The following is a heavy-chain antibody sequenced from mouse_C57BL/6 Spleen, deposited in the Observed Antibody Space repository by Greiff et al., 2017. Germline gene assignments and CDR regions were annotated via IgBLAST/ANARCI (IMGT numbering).Heavy chain of an antibody. CDR3: ARGATGYYFDY. J-gene: IGHJ2*01. V-gene: IGHV3-6*01. CDR2: ISYDGSN. Sequence: VSGPCLVQPSPSLSLTCSVTGYSITSGYYWNWIRQFPGNKLEWMGYISYDGSNNYNPSLKNRISIARNTSKKQFFLKLNSVTAEDTATYYCARGATGYYFDYWGQGTTLTVSA. D-gene: IGHD3-1*01. CDR1: GYSITSGYY.